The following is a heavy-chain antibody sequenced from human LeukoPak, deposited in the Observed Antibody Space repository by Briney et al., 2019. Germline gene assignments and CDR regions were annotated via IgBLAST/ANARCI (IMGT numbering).Heavy chain of an antibody. D-gene: IGHD5-18*01. CDR3: AKDRIASTLVTAFDC. V-gene: IGHV3-23*01. Sequence: GGSLRLSCAASGFTFSKYAMTWVRQAPGKGPEWVSVISGSSDSTYYAASVKGRFTISRDNSKNTLYLQLNSLRPEDTAVYYCAKDRIASTLVTAFDCWGQGTLVTVSS. J-gene: IGHJ4*02. CDR2: ISGSSDST. CDR1: GFTFSKYA.